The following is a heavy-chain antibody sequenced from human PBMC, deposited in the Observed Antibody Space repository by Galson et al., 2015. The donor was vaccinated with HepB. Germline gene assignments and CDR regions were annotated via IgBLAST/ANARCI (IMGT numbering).Heavy chain of an antibody. J-gene: IGHJ3*01. CDR1: GGSITSHY. D-gene: IGHD2-15*01. CDR3: ARDKDRDAMWVAFDL. CDR2: VDYTGNT. Sequence: SETLSLTCTVSGGSITSHYWNWIRQSPGKGLEWIGYVDYTGNTHYNPSLKSRVTISRDTSKSHFSLKLSSVTAADTAIYYCARDKDRDAMWVAFDLWGQGTVVTVSS. V-gene: IGHV4-59*11.